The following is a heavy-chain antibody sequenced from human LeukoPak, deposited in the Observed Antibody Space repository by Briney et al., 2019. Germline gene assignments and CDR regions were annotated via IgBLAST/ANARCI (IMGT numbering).Heavy chain of an antibody. Sequence: QPGGSLRLSCAASGFIFTTFTMNWVRQAPGKGLEWVSAINRGGGGTYYADFVKGRFTISRDNSGNTLYLQMNSLRAEDTATYYCAKGTERYREVSSFDSWGQGTQVTVSS. CDR3: AKGTERYREVSSFDS. V-gene: IGHV3-23*01. J-gene: IGHJ4*02. CDR2: INRGGGGT. CDR1: GFIFTTFT. D-gene: IGHD3-10*01.